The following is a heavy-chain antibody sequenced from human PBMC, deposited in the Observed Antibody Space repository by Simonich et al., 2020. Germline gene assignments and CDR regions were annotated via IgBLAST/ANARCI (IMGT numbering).Heavy chain of an antibody. V-gene: IGHV1-69*09. J-gene: IGHJ4*02. CDR3: ARTNTMRELDTMIRGVDYFHY. D-gene: IGHD3-10*01. CDR2: IISILGIA. Sequence: QVQLVQSGAEVKKPGSSVKVSCKASGGTFSSYAIIWVRQAPGQGLEWMGGIISILGIANYAQKSQGRVTITADKSTSTAYMELSSLRSEDTAVYYCARTNTMRELDTMIRGVDYFHYWGQGTLVTVSS. CDR1: GGTFSSYA.